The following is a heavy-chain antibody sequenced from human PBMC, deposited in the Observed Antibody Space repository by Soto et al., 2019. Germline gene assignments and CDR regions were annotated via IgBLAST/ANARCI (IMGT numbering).Heavy chain of an antibody. V-gene: IGHV3-30*03. D-gene: IGHD5-18*01. CDR3: ARGGGYTYGTNDAFDI. J-gene: IGHJ3*02. Sequence: QVQLVESGGGVVQPGRSLRLSCAASGFTFKTYGMHWVRQAPGKGLEWVAVISDDGNNKYNIASVEGRFTISRDNSKNTLYLQMNSLRNEDTAVYYCARGGGYTYGTNDAFDIWGQGTIGTVSS. CDR2: ISDDGNNK. CDR1: GFTFKTYG.